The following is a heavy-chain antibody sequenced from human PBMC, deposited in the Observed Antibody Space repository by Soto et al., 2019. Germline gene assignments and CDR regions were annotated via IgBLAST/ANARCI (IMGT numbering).Heavy chain of an antibody. CDR2: ISANGGRA. Sequence: GESLRLSCTASGFTFASHAMSWVRQAPGKGLAWVSVISANGGRANYADSVKGRLSLSRDNSKNTTFLQMASLTAEDTAIYYCASWVIALGGTGYFRHWGQGTLVTVSS. CDR3: ASWVIALGGTGYFRH. V-gene: IGHV3-23*01. CDR1: GFTFASHA. D-gene: IGHD6-19*01. J-gene: IGHJ4*02.